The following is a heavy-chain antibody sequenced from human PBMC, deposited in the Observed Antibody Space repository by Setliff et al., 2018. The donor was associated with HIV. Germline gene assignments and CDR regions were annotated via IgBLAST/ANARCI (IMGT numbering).Heavy chain of an antibody. CDR3: TKKGPKGQWLVDLYFDS. J-gene: IGHJ4*02. V-gene: IGHV3-23*01. CDR1: GFTVNSGA. Sequence: PGGSLRLSCAGSGFTVNSGAMNWVRQAPGKGLEWVSTVGCWGTCTYFADSVKGRFTISRDNSENTLYLQMNSLRADDTAVYYCTKKGPKGQWLVDLYFDSWGQGTLVTVSS. CDR2: VGCWGTCT. D-gene: IGHD6-19*01.